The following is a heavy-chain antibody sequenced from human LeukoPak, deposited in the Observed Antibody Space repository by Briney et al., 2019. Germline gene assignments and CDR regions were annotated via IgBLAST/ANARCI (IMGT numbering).Heavy chain of an antibody. D-gene: IGHD3-10*01. J-gene: IGHJ6*04. CDR3: ARERVWFGESDYYYGMDV. CDR2: INNDGSTT. V-gene: IGHV3-74*01. CDR1: GFPSANTW. Sequence: GGSLRLSCAASGFPSANTWMHWVRQAPGRGLVWVSLINNDGSTTHYADSVKGRFTISRDNAKNTVYLQMNSLRAEDTAVYYCARERVWFGESDYYYGMDVWGKGTTVTVSS.